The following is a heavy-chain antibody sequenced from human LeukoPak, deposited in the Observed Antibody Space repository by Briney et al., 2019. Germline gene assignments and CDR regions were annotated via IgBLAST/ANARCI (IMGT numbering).Heavy chain of an antibody. D-gene: IGHD6-13*01. Sequence: SETLSLTCAVSGGSISSSNWWSWVRQPPGKGLEWIGEIYHSGSTNYNPSLKSRVTISVDKSKNQFSLKLSSVTAADTAVYYCARGDSSSWSHYYYGMDVWGQGTTVTVSS. CDR1: GGSISSSNW. V-gene: IGHV4-4*02. J-gene: IGHJ6*02. CDR3: ARGDSSSWSHYYYGMDV. CDR2: IYHSGST.